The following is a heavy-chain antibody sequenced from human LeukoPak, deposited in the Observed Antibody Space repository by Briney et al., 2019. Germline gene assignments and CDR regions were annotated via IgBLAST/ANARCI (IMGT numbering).Heavy chain of an antibody. CDR2: INPGNGDT. V-gene: IGHV1-3*03. J-gene: IGHJ4*02. Sequence: ASVKVSCKTPGYSFTSQDMHWVRQAPGQSLEWMGCINPGNGDTKYSQDLQGRVTITRDTSATTAYMELSSLRSDDMAVYYCTLYNYWGQGTLVTVSS. CDR1: GYSFTSQD. CDR3: TLYNY. D-gene: IGHD2-2*02.